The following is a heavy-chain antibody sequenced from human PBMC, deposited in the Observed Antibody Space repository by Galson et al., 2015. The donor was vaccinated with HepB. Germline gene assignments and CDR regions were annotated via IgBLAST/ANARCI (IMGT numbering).Heavy chain of an antibody. CDR2: ISEKTAFT. CDR1: GFTFDTYY. J-gene: IGHJ4*02. V-gene: IGHV3-11*06. D-gene: IGHD1-14*01. Sequence: SLRLSCAASGFTFDTYYMAWIRQAPGKGLEWISYISEKTAFTNHADSVKGRFTTSRDNVKKILYLDMDSLRVEDTAVYYCAVAGMGLGSEPFDHWGQGTLVTVSS. CDR3: AVAGMGLGSEPFDH.